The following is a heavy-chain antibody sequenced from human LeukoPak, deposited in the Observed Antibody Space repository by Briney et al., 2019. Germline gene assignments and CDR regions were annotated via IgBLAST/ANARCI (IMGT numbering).Heavy chain of an antibody. V-gene: IGHV3-9*03. CDR2: ISWNSGSI. Sequence: PGRSLRLSCAASGFTFDDYAMHWVRQAPGKGLEWVSGISWNSGSIGYADSVKGRFTISRDNAKNSLYLQMNSLRAEDMALYYCAKDIPPRLGGLGWYFDLWGRGTLVTVSS. CDR3: AKDIPPRLGGLGWYFDL. CDR1: GFTFDDYA. J-gene: IGHJ2*01. D-gene: IGHD3-16*01.